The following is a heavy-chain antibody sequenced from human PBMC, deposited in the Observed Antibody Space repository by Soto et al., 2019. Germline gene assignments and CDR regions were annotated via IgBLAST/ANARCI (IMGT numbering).Heavy chain of an antibody. J-gene: IGHJ5*02. D-gene: IGHD5-18*01. Sequence: EVQLLESGGGLVQPGGSLRLSCAASGFTFSSYAMSWVRQAPGKGLEWVSAISGSGGSTYYADSVKGRFTIPRDNSKNTLYLQMNSLRAEDTAVYYCAKGYSYGHRASEFDPWGQGTLVTVSS. V-gene: IGHV3-23*01. CDR3: AKGYSYGHRASEFDP. CDR2: ISGSGGST. CDR1: GFTFSSYA.